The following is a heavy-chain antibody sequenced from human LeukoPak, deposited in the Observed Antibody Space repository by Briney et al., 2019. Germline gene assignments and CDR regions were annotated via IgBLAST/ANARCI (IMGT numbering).Heavy chain of an antibody. J-gene: IGHJ5*02. CDR1: GGSISSSSYY. CDR3: ARDSCSSTSCPSTQLWLPWFDP. D-gene: IGHD2-2*01. CDR2: IYYSGST. V-gene: IGHV4-39*07. Sequence: PSETLSLTCTVSGGSISSSSYYWGWIRQPPGKGLEWIGSIYYSGSTYYNPSLKSRVTISVDTSKNQFSLKLSSVTAADTAVYYCARDSCSSTSCPSTQLWLPWFDPWGQGTLVTVSS.